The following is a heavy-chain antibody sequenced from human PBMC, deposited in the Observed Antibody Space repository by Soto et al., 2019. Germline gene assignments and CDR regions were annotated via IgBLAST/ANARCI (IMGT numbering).Heavy chain of an antibody. V-gene: IGHV3-21*01. CDR3: AREATGWLLTLDY. Sequence: EVQLVESGGGLVKPGGSLRLSCAASGFTFSSYSMNWVRQAPGKGLEWVSSISSSSSYIYYADSVKGRFTISRDNAKNSLYLQMNSLRAVDTAVYYCAREATGWLLTLDYWGQGTLVTVSS. D-gene: IGHD5-12*01. J-gene: IGHJ4*02. CDR1: GFTFSSYS. CDR2: ISSSSSYI.